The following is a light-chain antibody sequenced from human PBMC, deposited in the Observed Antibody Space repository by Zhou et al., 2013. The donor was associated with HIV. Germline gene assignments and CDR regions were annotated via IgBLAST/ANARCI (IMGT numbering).Light chain of an antibody. CDR2: GAV. CDR1: QTVSSN. CDR3: QQYNNWPPIT. V-gene: IGKV3-15*01. Sequence: QYPDTLSLSPGDSVTVACRASQTVSSNLAWYQQKPGQSPRLLIYGAVTRATGVPDRFSGSGSETEFSLSISNLQTEDFAVYYCQQYNNWPPITFGQGTRLEIK. J-gene: IGKJ5*01.